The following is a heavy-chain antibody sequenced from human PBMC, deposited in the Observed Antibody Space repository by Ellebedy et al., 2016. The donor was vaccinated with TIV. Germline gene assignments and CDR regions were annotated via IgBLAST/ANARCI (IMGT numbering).Heavy chain of an antibody. V-gene: IGHV1-2*02. CDR3: ARGSFYDWRVAGY. CDR1: GYTLTGYY. D-gene: IGHD3-3*01. J-gene: IGHJ4*02. Sequence: ASVKVSCKASGYTLTGYYMYWVRQAPGQGLEWMGWINPNSGGTNYAQKFQGRVTMTRDTSISTAYMELSRPRSDDTAVYYCARGSFYDWRVAGYWGQGTLVTVSS. CDR2: INPNSGGT.